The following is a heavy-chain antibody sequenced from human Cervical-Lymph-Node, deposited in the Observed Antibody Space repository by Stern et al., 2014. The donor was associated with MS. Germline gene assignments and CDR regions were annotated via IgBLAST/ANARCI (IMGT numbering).Heavy chain of an antibody. V-gene: IGHV3-21*01. CDR3: ERCSSISCDY. Sequence: EVQLLESGGGLVKPGGSLRLSCAASGFTFSSYSMNWVRQAPGKGLEWVSSISRTSTNIYYADSVKGRFTISRDNAMNSLYLQMNSLRAEDTGVYYCERCSSISCDYWGQGTLVTVSS. D-gene: IGHD2-2*01. J-gene: IGHJ4*02. CDR1: GFTFSSYS. CDR2: ISRTSTNI.